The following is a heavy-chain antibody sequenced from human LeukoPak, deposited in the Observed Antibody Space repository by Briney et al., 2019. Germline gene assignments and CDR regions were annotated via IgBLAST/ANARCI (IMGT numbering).Heavy chain of an antibody. Sequence: GGSLSLSCSAPGFTFSRYAMHWVRQAPGKGLDYVSAISSNGDSTNYADSVKGRFTISRDNSKNTLYHQMSSLRAEDTAVSYCVKGIAAAGDYWGQGTLVTASS. V-gene: IGHV3-64D*06. CDR1: GFTFSRYA. D-gene: IGHD6-13*01. J-gene: IGHJ4*02. CDR3: VKGIAAAGDY. CDR2: ISSNGDST.